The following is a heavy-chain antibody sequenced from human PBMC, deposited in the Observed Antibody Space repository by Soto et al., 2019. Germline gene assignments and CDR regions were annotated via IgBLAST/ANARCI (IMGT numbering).Heavy chain of an antibody. J-gene: IGHJ4*02. CDR3: ATVAGDTFDY. Sequence: QVQLVESGGGVVQPGRSLRLSCAASGFTFSSYAMHWVRQAPGKGLEWVAVISYDGSNKYYADSVKGRFTISRDNSKNTLYLQMNGLRAEDTAVYYCATVAGDTFDYWGQGTLVTVSS. D-gene: IGHD6-19*01. V-gene: IGHV3-30-3*01. CDR2: ISYDGSNK. CDR1: GFTFSSYA.